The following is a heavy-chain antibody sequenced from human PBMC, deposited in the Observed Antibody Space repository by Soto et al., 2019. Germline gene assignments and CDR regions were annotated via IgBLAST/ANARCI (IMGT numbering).Heavy chain of an antibody. D-gene: IGHD6-19*01. CDR2: ISNSGSPI. CDR3: AGEWLAQDAFDI. V-gene: IGHV3-11*01. CDR1: GFTFSDYY. Sequence: GGSLRLSCAASGFTFSDYYMSWIRQAPGKGLEWVSYISNSGSPIYYADSVKGRFTISRDNAKNSLYLQMNSLRAEDTAVYYCAGEWLAQDAFDIWGQRTMVTVSS. J-gene: IGHJ3*02.